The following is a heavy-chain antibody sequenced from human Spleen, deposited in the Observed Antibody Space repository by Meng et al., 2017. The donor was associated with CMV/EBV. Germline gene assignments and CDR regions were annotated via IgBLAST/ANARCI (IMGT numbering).Heavy chain of an antibody. J-gene: IGHJ6*02. D-gene: IGHD2-21*02. CDR3: AREMVTASYSYGMDV. CDR2: VYYSGST. CDR1: GGSVNRGSHY. V-gene: IGHV4-61*01. Sequence: SETLSLTCTVSGGSVNRGSHYWSWIRQPPGKGLEWIGSVYYSGSTNYNPSLKSRVTISVDTSKNQFSLKLSSVTAADTAVYHCAREMVTASYSYGMDVWGQGTTVTVSS.